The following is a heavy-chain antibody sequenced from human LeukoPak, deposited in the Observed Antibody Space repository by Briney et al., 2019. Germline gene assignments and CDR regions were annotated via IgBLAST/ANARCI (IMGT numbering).Heavy chain of an antibody. CDR2: ISYDGSSK. CDR3: ATTLGSGWKFDY. CDR1: GFTFRNYG. Sequence: PGGSLRLSCAASGFTFRNYGMHWARQAPGKGLEWVAVISYDGSSKYNPDSVKGRFTISRDNAKNTVYLQMNSLRAADTAVYYCATTLGSGWKFDYWGQGTLVTDSS. D-gene: IGHD6-19*01. J-gene: IGHJ4*02. V-gene: IGHV3-30*03.